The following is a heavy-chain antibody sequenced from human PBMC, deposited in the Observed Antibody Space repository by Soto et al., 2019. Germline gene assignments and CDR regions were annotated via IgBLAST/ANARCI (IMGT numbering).Heavy chain of an antibody. Sequence: PGGSLRLSCAASGFTFSVYGMHWVRQAPGKGLEWVAVIWYDGSNKYYADSVKGRFTISRDNSKNTLYLQMYSLRVEDTAVYYCAAPYGSGSNYFYYYGMDVWGQGTTVTVSS. V-gene: IGHV3-33*01. CDR1: GFTFSVYG. CDR3: AAPYGSGSNYFYYYGMDV. D-gene: IGHD3-10*01. J-gene: IGHJ6*02. CDR2: IWYDGSNK.